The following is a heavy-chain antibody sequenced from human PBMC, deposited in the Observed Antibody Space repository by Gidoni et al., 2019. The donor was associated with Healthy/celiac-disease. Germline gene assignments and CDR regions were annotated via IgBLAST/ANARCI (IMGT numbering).Heavy chain of an antibody. CDR1: GGSISSYY. CDR2: IYYSGST. Sequence: QVQLQESGPGLVKPSENLYLTCTVSGGSISSYYLSWIRQPPGKGLEWIGYIYYSGSTNYNPSLKSRVTISVDTSKNQFSLKRSSVTAADTAVYYCARVNYYGSGGFDYWGQGTLVTVSS. D-gene: IGHD3-10*01. CDR3: ARVNYYGSGGFDY. J-gene: IGHJ4*02. V-gene: IGHV4-59*01.